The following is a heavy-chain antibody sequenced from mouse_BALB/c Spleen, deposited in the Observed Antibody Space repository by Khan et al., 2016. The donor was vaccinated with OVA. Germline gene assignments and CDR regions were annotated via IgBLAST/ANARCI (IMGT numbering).Heavy chain of an antibody. CDR2: ISPGSGDT. D-gene: IGHD1-2*01. CDR1: GYTFTDYY. CDR3: ARRNYFGYTVAY. Sequence: QVQLQQSGAELARPGASVKLSCKASGYTFTDYYINWVKQRTGQGLEWIGEISPGSGDTYYNEKFKGKATLTADKSSSTVYMQLSSLTAEASAVDFCARRNYFGYTVAYWGQGTLVTVSA. J-gene: IGHJ3*01. V-gene: IGHV1-77*01.